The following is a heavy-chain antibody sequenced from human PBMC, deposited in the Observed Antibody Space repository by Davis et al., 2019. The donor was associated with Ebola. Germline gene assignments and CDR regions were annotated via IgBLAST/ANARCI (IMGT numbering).Heavy chain of an antibody. CDR1: GFTFGDYA. V-gene: IGHV3-49*04. CDR3: ARGRPRGDY. Sequence: GESLKISCRVSGFTFGDYAINWVRQAPGKGLEWVGFIRSKAYGGKPAYAASVKGRFTISRDDSKTIAYLQMDSLKTGDTAVYYCARGRPRGDYWGQGTLVTVSS. J-gene: IGHJ4*02. CDR2: IRSKAYGGKP.